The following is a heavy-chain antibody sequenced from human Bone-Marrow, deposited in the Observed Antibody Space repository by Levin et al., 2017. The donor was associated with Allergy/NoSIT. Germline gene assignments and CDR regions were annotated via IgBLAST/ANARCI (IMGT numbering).Heavy chain of an antibody. CDR3: ARARMNV. Sequence: KISCKASGGTFSNYAISWVRQAPGQGLEWMGGIIPILKKPNCAPTFQDRITITADDSTTTAYMELSSLRSEDTAVYYCARARMNVWGQGTAVTVPS. V-gene: IGHV1-69*01. CDR2: IIPILKKP. J-gene: IGHJ6*02. CDR1: GGTFSNYA.